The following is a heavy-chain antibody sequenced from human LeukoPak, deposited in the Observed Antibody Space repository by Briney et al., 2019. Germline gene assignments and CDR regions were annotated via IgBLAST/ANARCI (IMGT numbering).Heavy chain of an antibody. CDR2: IKQDGSEK. Sequence: GGSLRLSCVISGFTFSSYWMSWVRQAPGKGLEWVANIKQDGSEKYYVDSVKGRFTISRDNAKNSLYLQMNSLRAEDTAVYYCAKMASTGYSPFDYWGQGTLVTVSS. CDR1: GFTFSSYW. V-gene: IGHV3-7*01. D-gene: IGHD3-9*01. CDR3: AKMASTGYSPFDY. J-gene: IGHJ4*02.